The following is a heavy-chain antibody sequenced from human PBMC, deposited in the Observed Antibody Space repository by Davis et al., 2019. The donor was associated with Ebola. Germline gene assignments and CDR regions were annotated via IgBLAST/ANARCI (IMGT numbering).Heavy chain of an antibody. Sequence: GESLKISCKGSGYSFTSYWIGWVRQMPGKGLEWMGIIYPGDSDTRYSPSFQGHVTISADKSISTAYLQWSSLKVSDTAMYYCARSERWQQLQYFQHWGQGTLVTVSS. CDR2: IYPGDSDT. CDR1: GYSFTSYW. V-gene: IGHV5-51*01. CDR3: ARSERWQQLQYFQH. D-gene: IGHD5-24*01. J-gene: IGHJ1*01.